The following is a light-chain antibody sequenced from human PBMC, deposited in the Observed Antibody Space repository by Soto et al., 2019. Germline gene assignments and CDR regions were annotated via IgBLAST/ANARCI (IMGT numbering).Light chain of an antibody. J-gene: IGKJ1*01. CDR1: QSISSW. CDR2: KAS. CDR3: QQYYTYSGT. Sequence: DIQMTQSPSTLSASVGDRVTITCRASQSISSWLAWYQQKPGKAPKLLIYKASSLQSWVPPRFRGSGSGKEITLIIISLQPDDFATYYCQQYYTYSGTFGQGTKVEI. V-gene: IGKV1-5*03.